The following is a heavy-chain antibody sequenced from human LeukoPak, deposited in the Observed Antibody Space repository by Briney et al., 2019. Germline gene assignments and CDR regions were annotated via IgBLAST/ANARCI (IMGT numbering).Heavy chain of an antibody. Sequence: AGGSLRLSFAASGFTFSNYAMSWVRQAPGKGLEWVSAISGRAEMTYYADSVKGRFTISRDNSKNTLNLQMNSLGAEDTAIYYCVKESPYTSPRKYYFDNWGQGTLVTVSP. CDR1: GFTFSNYA. D-gene: IGHD1-14*01. CDR2: ISGRAEMT. V-gene: IGHV3-23*01. CDR3: VKESPYTSPRKYYFDN. J-gene: IGHJ4*02.